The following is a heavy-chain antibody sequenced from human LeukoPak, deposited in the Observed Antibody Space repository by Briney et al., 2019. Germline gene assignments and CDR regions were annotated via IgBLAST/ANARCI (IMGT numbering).Heavy chain of an antibody. V-gene: IGHV3-23*01. CDR3: TRYYGDSFFHY. Sequence: GGSLRLSCAASGFSISIYGMSWVRQAPGKGLEWLSGIRGDSGHKYYADSVRGRFTISRDNSNNTVYLQMNSLRAEDTATYFCTRYYGDSFFHYWGPGTLVTVSS. D-gene: IGHD4-17*01. J-gene: IGHJ4*02. CDR1: GFSISIYG. CDR2: IRGDSGHK.